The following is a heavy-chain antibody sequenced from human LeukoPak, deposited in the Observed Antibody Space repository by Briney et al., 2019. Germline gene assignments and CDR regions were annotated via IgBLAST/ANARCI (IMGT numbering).Heavy chain of an antibody. V-gene: IGHV3-7*01. Sequence: PGGSLRLSCAASGFTFSSYAMSWVRQAPGKWLEWVANIREDGGLKYYLDSVKGRFTISRDNAKKSVFLQMTSLRAEDSAVYFCARDLTPSIRTEIYYDAHDIWGQGTVVTVSS. CDR2: IREDGGLK. J-gene: IGHJ3*02. D-gene: IGHD3-10*01. CDR3: ARDLTPSIRTEIYYDAHDI. CDR1: GFTFSSYA.